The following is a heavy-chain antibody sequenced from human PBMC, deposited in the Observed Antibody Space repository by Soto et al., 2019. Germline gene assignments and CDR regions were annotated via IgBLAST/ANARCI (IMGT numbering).Heavy chain of an antibody. V-gene: IGHV4-39*01. CDR2: VYYSGDT. D-gene: IGHD1-26*01. Sequence: SETLSLTCSVSGYSISNTGYYWGWLRQAPGKGLEYIASVYYSGDTYYNPSLKSRVTMSVDTSKNQFSLQLSSVTATDTAVYYCVTVNLVGAAYYFDYWGPGTLVTVSS. CDR1: GYSISNTGYY. J-gene: IGHJ4*02. CDR3: VTVNLVGAAYYFDY.